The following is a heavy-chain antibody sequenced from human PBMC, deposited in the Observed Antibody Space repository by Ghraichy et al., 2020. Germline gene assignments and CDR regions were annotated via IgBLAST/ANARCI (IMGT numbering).Heavy chain of an antibody. D-gene: IGHD3-22*01. CDR3: ARDSHDSSGFNWFDP. V-gene: IGHV3-48*01. J-gene: IGHJ5*02. CDR2: ISSSSSTI. CDR1: GFTFSSYS. Sequence: GGYLRLSCAASGFTFSSYSMNWVRQAPGKGLEWVSYISSSSSTIYYADSVKGRFTISRDNAKNSLYRQMNSLRAEDTAVYYCARDSHDSSGFNWFDPWGQGTLVTVSS.